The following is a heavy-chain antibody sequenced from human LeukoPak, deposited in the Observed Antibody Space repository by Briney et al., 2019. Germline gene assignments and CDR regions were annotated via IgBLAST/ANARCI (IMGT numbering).Heavy chain of an antibody. D-gene: IGHD3-22*01. CDR2: INSDGSST. V-gene: IGHV3-74*01. CDR1: GFTFSSYW. Sequence: GGSLRLSCAASGFTFSSYWMHWVRQAPGKGLVWVSRINSDGSSTSYADSVKGRFTIPRDNAKNTLYLQMNSLRAEDTAVYYCARALTRITMIVVNPSGFDYWGQGTLVTVSS. CDR3: ARALTRITMIVVNPSGFDY. J-gene: IGHJ4*02.